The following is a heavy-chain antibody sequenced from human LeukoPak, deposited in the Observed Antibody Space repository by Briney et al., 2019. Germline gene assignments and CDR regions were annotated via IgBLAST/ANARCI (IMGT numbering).Heavy chain of an antibody. Sequence: SETLSLTCTVSGGSISSGGYYWSWIRQPPGKGLEWIGEINHSGSTNYNPSLKSRVTISVDTSKSQFSLKLNSVTAADTAVYFCARWTTYSIDVWGQGTTVTVSS. D-gene: IGHD4-11*01. J-gene: IGHJ6*02. CDR1: GGSISSGGYY. CDR3: ARWTTYSIDV. CDR2: INHSGST. V-gene: IGHV4-61*08.